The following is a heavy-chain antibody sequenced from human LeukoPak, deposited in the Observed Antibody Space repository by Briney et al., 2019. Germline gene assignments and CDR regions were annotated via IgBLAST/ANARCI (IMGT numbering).Heavy chain of an antibody. CDR1: GYTFTSYD. D-gene: IGHD6-19*01. J-gene: IGHJ6*03. CDR3: ARGPNYSSGWYWHYYYYYMDV. CDR2: MNPNSGNT. V-gene: IGHV1-8*01. Sequence: ASAKVSCKASGYTFTSYDINWVRQATGQGLEWLGWMNPNSGNTGYAQKFQGRVTMTRNTSISTAYMELSSLRSEDTAVYYCARGPNYSSGWYWHYYYYYMDVWGKGTTVTISS.